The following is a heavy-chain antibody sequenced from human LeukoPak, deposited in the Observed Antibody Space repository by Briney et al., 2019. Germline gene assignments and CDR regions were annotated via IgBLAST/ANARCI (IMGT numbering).Heavy chain of an antibody. Sequence: SETLSLTRTVSGDSISGRAYYWSWIRQPAGKGLEWIGRIHSSGTHSYNPSLKSRVSISVETSKNQFSLKLSSLTAADTAVYFCSRERGFWSGYFRPRYFDYWGQGTLVTV. CDR2: IHSSGTH. CDR3: SRERGFWSGYFRPRYFDY. V-gene: IGHV4-61*02. D-gene: IGHD3-3*01. J-gene: IGHJ4*02. CDR1: GDSISGRAYY.